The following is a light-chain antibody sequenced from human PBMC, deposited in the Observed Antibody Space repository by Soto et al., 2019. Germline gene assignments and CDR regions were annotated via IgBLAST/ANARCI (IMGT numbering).Light chain of an antibody. CDR1: SSDVGGYNY. V-gene: IGLV2-11*01. J-gene: IGLJ3*02. CDR3: YSYAGTYTSWV. CDR2: DVS. Sequence: QSVLTQPRSVSGSPGQSVTISCTGTSSDVGGYNYVSWYQQHPGKAPKLMIYDVSKRPSGVPDRFSGSKSGNTASLTISGLQAEDEADYYCYSYAGTYTSWVFGGGTQLTVL.